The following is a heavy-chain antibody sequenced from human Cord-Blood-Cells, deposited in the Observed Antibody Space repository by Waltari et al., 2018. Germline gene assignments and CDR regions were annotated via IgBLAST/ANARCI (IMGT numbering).Heavy chain of an antibody. CDR2: IYYSGST. CDR3: ARHSVAGFYAYYFDY. Sequence: QLQLQESGPGLVKPSETLSLTCTVSGGSISSSSYYWGWIRQPPGKGVEWIGRIYYSGSTYYNPSLKSRVTISVDTSKNQFSLKLSSVTAADTAVYYCARHSVAGFYAYYFDYWGQGTLVTVSS. V-gene: IGHV4-39*01. D-gene: IGHD6-19*01. J-gene: IGHJ4*02. CDR1: GGSISSSSYY.